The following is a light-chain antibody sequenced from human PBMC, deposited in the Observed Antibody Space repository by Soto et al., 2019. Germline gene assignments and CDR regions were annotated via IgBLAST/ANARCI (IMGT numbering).Light chain of an antibody. J-gene: IGLJ2*01. CDR2: DVN. CDR1: SSDVGGYNY. CDR3: SLNTSSIP. V-gene: IGLV2-14*01. Sequence: QSALTQPASVSGSPGQSITISCTGTSSDVGGYNYVSWYQQHPGKAPKLMIYDVNTRPSGVSNRFSGSKSGNTASLTISGAQAGEGAYFYRSLNTSSIPFGGGTKLTLL.